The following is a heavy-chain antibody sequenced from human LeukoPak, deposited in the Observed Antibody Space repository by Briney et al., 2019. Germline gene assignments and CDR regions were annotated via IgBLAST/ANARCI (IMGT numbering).Heavy chain of an antibody. D-gene: IGHD3-3*01. CDR1: GFTFSNAW. J-gene: IGHJ4*02. CDR3: TTDSENYDFWSY. Sequence: PGGSLRLSCAASGFTFSNAWMSWVRQAPGKGLEWVGRIKSKTDGGTTDYAAPVKGRFTISRDDSKNTLYLQMNSLKTEDTAVYYCTTDSENYDFWSYWGQGTLVTVSS. CDR2: IKSKTDGGTT. V-gene: IGHV3-15*01.